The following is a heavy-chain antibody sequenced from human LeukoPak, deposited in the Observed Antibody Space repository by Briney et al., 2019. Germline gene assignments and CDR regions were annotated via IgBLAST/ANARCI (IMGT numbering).Heavy chain of an antibody. CDR1: GYTFTSYY. V-gene: IGHV1-46*01. Sequence: ASVKVSCKASGYTFTSYYMHWVRQAPGQGLEWMGIINPSGGSTSYAQKFQGRVTMTRDMSTSTVYMELSSLRSEDTAVYYCAREISRGYYDSISWGQGTLVTVSS. CDR2: INPSGGST. D-gene: IGHD3-22*01. J-gene: IGHJ4*02. CDR3: AREISRGYYDSIS.